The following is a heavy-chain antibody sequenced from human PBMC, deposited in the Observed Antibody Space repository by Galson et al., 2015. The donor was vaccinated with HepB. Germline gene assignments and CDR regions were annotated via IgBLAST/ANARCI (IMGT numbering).Heavy chain of an antibody. V-gene: IGHV3-30-3*01. CDR2: ISYDGSNK. Sequence: SLRLSCAASGFTFSSYAMHWVRQAPGKGLEWVAVISYDGSNKYYADSVKGRFTISRDNSKNTLYLQMNSLRAEDTAVYYCARDNSGSYLDAAFDIWGQGTMVTVSS. J-gene: IGHJ3*02. CDR1: GFTFSSYA. CDR3: ARDNSGSYLDAAFDI. D-gene: IGHD1-26*01.